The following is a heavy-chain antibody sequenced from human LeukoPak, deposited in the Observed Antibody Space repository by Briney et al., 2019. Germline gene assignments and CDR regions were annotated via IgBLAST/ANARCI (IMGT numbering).Heavy chain of an antibody. CDR2: IYSGGST. Sequence: TGGSLRLSCAASGFTVSSNYMSWVRQAPGKGLEWVSVIYSGGSTYYADSVKGRFTISRDNSKNTLYLQMNSLRAEDTAVYYCARGGAVAAFDYWGQGTLVTVSS. CDR1: GFTVSSNY. D-gene: IGHD6-19*01. J-gene: IGHJ4*02. V-gene: IGHV3-53*01. CDR3: ARGGAVAAFDY.